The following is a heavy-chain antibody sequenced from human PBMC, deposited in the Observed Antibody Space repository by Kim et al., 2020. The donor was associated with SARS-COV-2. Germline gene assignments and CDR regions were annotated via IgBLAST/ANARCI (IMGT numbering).Heavy chain of an antibody. J-gene: IGHJ4*02. CDR3: AKPRRPGGTNLHYFDY. CDR1: GFTFSSYG. V-gene: IGHV3-33*06. CDR2: IWYDGSNK. D-gene: IGHD2-2*01. Sequence: GGSLRLSCAASGFTFSSYGMHWVRQAPGKGLEWVAVIWYDGSNKYYADSVKGRFTISRDNSKNTLYLQMNSLRAEDTAVYYCAKPRRPGGTNLHYFDYWGQGTLVTVSS.